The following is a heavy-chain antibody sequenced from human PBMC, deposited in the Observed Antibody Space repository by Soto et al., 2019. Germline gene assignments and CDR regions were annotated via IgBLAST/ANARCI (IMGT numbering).Heavy chain of an antibody. CDR2: ISGSGGST. CDR1: VFTFSSYA. J-gene: IGHJ6*02. CDR3: AKASIAAAGYPDYYYGMDV. D-gene: IGHD6-13*01. V-gene: IGHV3-23*01. Sequence: GWSLRLSCSASVFTFSSYAMSWFRQAPGKGLEWVSAISGSGGSTYYADSVKGRFTISRDNSKNTLYLQMNSLRAEDTAVYYCAKASIAAAGYPDYYYGMDVWGQGTTVTVSS.